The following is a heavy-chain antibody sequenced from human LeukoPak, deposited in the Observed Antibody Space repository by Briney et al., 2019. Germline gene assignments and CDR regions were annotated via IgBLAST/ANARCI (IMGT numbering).Heavy chain of an antibody. J-gene: IGHJ3*02. Sequence: PGGSLRLSCAASGFTFSSYGMHWVRQAPGKGLEWVAVISYDGSNKYYADSVKGRFTISRDNSKNTLYLQMNSLRAEDTAVYYCAKDLTGEFDAFDIWGQGTMVTVSS. V-gene: IGHV3-30*18. CDR2: ISYDGSNK. D-gene: IGHD3-10*01. CDR1: GFTFSSYG. CDR3: AKDLTGEFDAFDI.